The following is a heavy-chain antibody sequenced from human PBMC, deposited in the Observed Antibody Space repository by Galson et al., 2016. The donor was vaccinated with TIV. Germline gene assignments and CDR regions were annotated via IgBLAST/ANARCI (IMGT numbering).Heavy chain of an antibody. J-gene: IGHJ3*01. V-gene: IGHV2-5*05. CDR3: AHRLCTRTNYLGACDV. CDR2: IYWDDDK. CDR1: GFSLSTSGVG. Sequence: PALVKPTQTLTLTCTFSGFSLSTSGVGVGWIRQPPGKALEWLALIYWDDDKRYGPSLKTRLAITKDTSKNQVVLTMTNMDPVDTATYYCAHRLCTRTNYLGACDVWGQGPMVTVSS. D-gene: IGHD2-2*01.